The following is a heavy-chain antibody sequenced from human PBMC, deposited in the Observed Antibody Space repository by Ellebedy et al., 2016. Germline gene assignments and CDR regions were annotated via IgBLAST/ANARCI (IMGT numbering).Heavy chain of an antibody. V-gene: IGHV3-21*01. CDR2: ISSSSSYI. D-gene: IGHD3-10*01. Sequence: AGSLRLSXAASGFTFSSYSMNWVRQAPGKGLEWVSSISSSSSYIYYADSVKGRFTISRDNAKNSLYLQMNSLRAEDTAVYYCARAFAITMVRGVSDYWGQGTLVTVSS. CDR1: GFTFSSYS. CDR3: ARAFAITMVRGVSDY. J-gene: IGHJ4*02.